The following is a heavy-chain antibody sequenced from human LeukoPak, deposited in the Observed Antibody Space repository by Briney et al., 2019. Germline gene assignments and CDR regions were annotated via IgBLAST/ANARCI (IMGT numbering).Heavy chain of an antibody. Sequence: SVKVSCKASGYTFSSYAISWVRQAPGQGLEWMGGIIPIFDTGNYAQKFQGRLTITADESTSTAYMELSSLRSEDTAVYYCARKVPNDSSGYYYRGQFDPWGQGTLVTVSS. CDR1: GYTFSSYA. J-gene: IGHJ5*02. CDR2: IIPIFDTG. CDR3: ARKVPNDSSGYYYRGQFDP. D-gene: IGHD3-22*01. V-gene: IGHV1-69*13.